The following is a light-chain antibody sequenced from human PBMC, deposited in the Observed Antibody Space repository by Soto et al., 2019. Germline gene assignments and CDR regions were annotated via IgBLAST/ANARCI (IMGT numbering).Light chain of an antibody. CDR2: DVS. CDR1: QSMGSW. V-gene: IGKV1-5*01. Sequence: DIQMTQSPSTLSASVGDRVTITCRASQSMGSWLAWYQQRPGKAPKLLMYDVSTLKGGVPSRFSGSGSGTVFTLTINNLQPEDFATYYCQKYNSHSWTFGQGSRVEIK. CDR3: QKYNSHSWT. J-gene: IGKJ1*01.